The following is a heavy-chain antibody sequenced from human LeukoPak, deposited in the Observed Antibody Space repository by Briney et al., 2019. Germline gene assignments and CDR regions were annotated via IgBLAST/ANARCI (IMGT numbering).Heavy chain of an antibody. J-gene: IGHJ6*03. V-gene: IGHV3-23*01. CDR1: GFTFSSYG. CDR3: AKGKSIFGGYMDV. Sequence: GGSLRLSCAASGFTFSSYGMSWVRQAPGKGLEWVSAISGSGGSTYYADSVKGRFTISRDNSKSTLYLQMNSLRAEDTAVYYCAKGKSIFGGYMDVWGKGTTVTISS. CDR2: ISGSGGST. D-gene: IGHD3-9*01.